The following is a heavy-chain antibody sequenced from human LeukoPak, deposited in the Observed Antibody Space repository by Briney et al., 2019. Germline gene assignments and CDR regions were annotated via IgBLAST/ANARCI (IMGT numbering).Heavy chain of an antibody. Sequence: SVKVSCKASGDTFTTYYIHWVRQAPGQGLEWMGGIIPIFGTANYAQKFQGRVTITADQSTSTAYMELSSLRSEDTAVYYCARDHESGGYSGYDPFDYWGQGTLVTVSS. CDR3: ARDHESGGYSGYDPFDY. CDR1: GDTFTTYY. D-gene: IGHD5-12*01. J-gene: IGHJ4*02. CDR2: IIPIFGTA. V-gene: IGHV1-69*13.